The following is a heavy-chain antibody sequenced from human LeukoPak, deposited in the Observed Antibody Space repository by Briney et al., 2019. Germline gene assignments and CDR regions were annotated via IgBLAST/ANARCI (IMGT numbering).Heavy chain of an antibody. CDR3: ARARESMATAGSYFGY. J-gene: IGHJ4*02. CDR2: IYHTGNT. CDR1: GGSISSGDYS. V-gene: IGHV4-30-2*01. D-gene: IGHD6-13*01. Sequence: SQTLSLTCAVSGGSISSGDYSWSWIRQPPGNGLEWIGYIYHTGNTNYNPSLKSRVTISVARSKNQFSLRLSSVTAADTAVYYCARARESMATAGSYFGYWGQGTLVTVSS.